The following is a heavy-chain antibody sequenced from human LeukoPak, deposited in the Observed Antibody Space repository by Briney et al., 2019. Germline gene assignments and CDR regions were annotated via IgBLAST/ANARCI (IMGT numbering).Heavy chain of an antibody. CDR2: IIPILGIA. Sequence: SVKVSCKASGGTFSSYAISWVRQAPGQGLEWMGRIIPILGIANYTQKFQGRVTITADKSTSTAYMGLSSLRSEDTAVYYCARDREPRYYYDSSGYYMGPFDYWGQGTLVTVSS. D-gene: IGHD3-22*01. CDR1: GGTFSSYA. CDR3: ARDREPRYYYDSSGYYMGPFDY. J-gene: IGHJ4*02. V-gene: IGHV1-69*04.